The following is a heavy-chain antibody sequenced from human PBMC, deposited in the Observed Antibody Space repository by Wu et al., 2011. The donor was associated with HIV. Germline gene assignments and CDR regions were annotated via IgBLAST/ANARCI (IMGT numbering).Heavy chain of an antibody. CDR1: GYTFTTYG. CDR2: IGTYNGNT. J-gene: IGHJ5*02. Sequence: QVQLVQSGAEVKKPGASVKVSCKASGYTFTTYGISWVRQAPGQGLEWMGWIGTYNGNTNYAQKFQGRVIVTIDTSTSTAYMELRSLRSDDTAVYYCARVGPCSSTSCYMKWFDPWGQGTWSPSP. V-gene: IGHV1-18*01. CDR3: ARVGPCSSTSCYMKWFDP. D-gene: IGHD2-2*02.